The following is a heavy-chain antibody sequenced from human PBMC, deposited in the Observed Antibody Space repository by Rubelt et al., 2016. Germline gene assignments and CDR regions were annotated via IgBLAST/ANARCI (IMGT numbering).Heavy chain of an antibody. CDR1: GFTFTSYA. CDR3: ARSTGWYPDY. J-gene: IGHJ4*02. V-gene: IGHV3-21*01. CDR2: ISSSSRYI. Sequence: VQLVESGGGVVQPGRSLRLSCAASGFTFTSYAMHWVRQAPGKGLEWVSSISSSSRYIYYADSVKGRFTISRDNAKNSLFRQMNSLRAEDTAVYYCARSTGWYPDYWGQGTLVTVSS. D-gene: IGHD6-19*01.